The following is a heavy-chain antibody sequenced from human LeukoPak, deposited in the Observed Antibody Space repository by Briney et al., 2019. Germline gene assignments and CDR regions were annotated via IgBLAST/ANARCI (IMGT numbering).Heavy chain of an antibody. Sequence: GVPLTLSCAASGFTFSRYCMHWDRQAPGKVLVWVSRINSDGCITSYEDSVRGRVTISRDTAKNTLSLQINSLRAEDTAVYSCVRDVPAGPFDYWGQGTLVTVSS. V-gene: IGHV3-74*01. CDR3: VRDVPAGPFDY. CDR1: GFTFSRYC. D-gene: IGHD6-19*01. J-gene: IGHJ4*02. CDR2: INSDGCIT.